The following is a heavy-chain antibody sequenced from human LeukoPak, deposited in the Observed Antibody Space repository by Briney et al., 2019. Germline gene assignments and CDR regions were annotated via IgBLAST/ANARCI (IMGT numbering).Heavy chain of an antibody. CDR2: IYYSGST. CDR3: ARDSDRTAFDI. J-gene: IGHJ3*02. Sequence: PSETLPLTCTVSGGSIRNYYWSWIRQPPGKGLEWIGYIYYSGSTNYNPSLKSRVTISVDTSKNQFSLKLSSVTAADTAMYYCARDSDRTAFDIWGQGTMVTVSS. CDR1: GGSIRNYY. V-gene: IGHV4-59*12. D-gene: IGHD2-15*01.